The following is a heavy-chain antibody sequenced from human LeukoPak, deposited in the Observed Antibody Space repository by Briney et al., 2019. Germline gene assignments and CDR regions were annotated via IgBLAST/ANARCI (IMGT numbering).Heavy chain of an antibody. D-gene: IGHD2/OR15-2a*01. CDR3: ASSGYYRIYYFDY. V-gene: IGHV3-33*01. CDR1: GFTFSSYG. J-gene: IGHJ4*02. CDR2: IWYDGSNK. Sequence: GRSLRLSCAASGFTFSSYGMHWVRQAPGKGLEWVAVIWYDGSNKYYADSVKGRFTISRDNSKNTLYLQMNSLRVEDTAVYYCASSGYYRIYYFDYWGQGTLVTVSS.